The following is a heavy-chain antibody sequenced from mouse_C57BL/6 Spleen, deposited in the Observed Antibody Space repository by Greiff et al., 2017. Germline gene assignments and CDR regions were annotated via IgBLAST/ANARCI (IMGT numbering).Heavy chain of an antibody. CDR1: GFSLSTFGMG. D-gene: IGHD1-1*01. Sequence: QVTLKVSGPGILQPSQTLSLTCSFSGFSLSTFGMGVGWIRQPSGKGLEWLAHIWWDDDKYYNPALKSRLTISKDTSKNQVFLKNANVDTADTATYYCARIDYYGSSSHWYFDVWGTGTTVTVSS. J-gene: IGHJ1*03. CDR3: ARIDYYGSSSHWYFDV. V-gene: IGHV8-8*01. CDR2: IWWDDDK.